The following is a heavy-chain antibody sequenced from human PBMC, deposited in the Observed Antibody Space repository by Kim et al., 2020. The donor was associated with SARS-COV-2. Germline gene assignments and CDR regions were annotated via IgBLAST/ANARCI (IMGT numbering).Heavy chain of an antibody. V-gene: IGHV4-59*09. Sequence: PSLKSRVTISVDTSKNQFSLKLSSVTAADTAVYHCARGDGSGSYYDYYFDYWGQGTLVTVSS. D-gene: IGHD3-10*01. J-gene: IGHJ4*02. CDR3: ARGDGSGSYYDYYFDY.